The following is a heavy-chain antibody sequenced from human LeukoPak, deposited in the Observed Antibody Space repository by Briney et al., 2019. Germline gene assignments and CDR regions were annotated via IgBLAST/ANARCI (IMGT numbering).Heavy chain of an antibody. Sequence: SETLSLTCAVYGGSFSGYYWSWIRQPPGKGLEWIGEINHSGSTNYNPSLKSRVTISVDTSKNQFSLKLSSVTAADTAVYYCASSDTAMVGQRFDYWGQGTLVTVSS. CDR1: GGSFSGYY. D-gene: IGHD5-18*01. CDR3: ASSDTAMVGQRFDY. J-gene: IGHJ4*02. CDR2: INHSGST. V-gene: IGHV4-34*01.